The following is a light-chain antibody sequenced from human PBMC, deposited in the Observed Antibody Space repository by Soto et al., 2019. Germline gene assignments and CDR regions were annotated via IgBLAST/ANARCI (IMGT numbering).Light chain of an antibody. CDR3: QQRSNWPPVFT. CDR1: QSVSSY. Sequence: ILLTQSPATLSLSPGEGATISCTASQSVSSYLAWYQQKPGKAPRLLIYDASNRATGIPARFSGSGSGKDFTLNISSLEPEDFAVYYCQQRSNWPPVFTFGPGTKVDIK. V-gene: IGKV3-11*01. CDR2: DAS. J-gene: IGKJ3*01.